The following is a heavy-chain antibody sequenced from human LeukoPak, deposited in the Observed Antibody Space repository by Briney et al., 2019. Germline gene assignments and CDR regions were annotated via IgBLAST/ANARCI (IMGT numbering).Heavy chain of an antibody. V-gene: IGHV3-48*03. CDR3: ASSLFGSGWYEGAGAFDI. D-gene: IGHD6-19*01. J-gene: IGHJ3*02. CDR2: ISSGGTTR. Sequence: GGSLRLSCAASGFTFSSYEMNWVRQAPVKGLEWVSYISSGGTTRYYADSVRGRFTISRDNAKNSVDLQMNSLRAEDTAVYYCASSLFGSGWYEGAGAFDIWGQGTMVTVSS. CDR1: GFTFSSYE.